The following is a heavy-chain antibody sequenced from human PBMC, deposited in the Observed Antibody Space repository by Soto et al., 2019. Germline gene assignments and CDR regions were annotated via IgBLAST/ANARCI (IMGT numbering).Heavy chain of an antibody. V-gene: IGHV4-30-4*01. CDR2: IHNNGGT. CDR3: AREGYLERLGGFDY. J-gene: IGHJ4*02. CDR1: GASISGGDYY. Sequence: QVQLQESGPGMVKPSQTLSLTCTVSGASISGGDYYWSWIRQSPGKGLEWIGYIHNNGGTAFNPSLQSRLSMSVDTSKNQFSLKLSAATAADTAVYYCAREGYLERLGGFDYWGQGTLVIVSS. D-gene: IGHD3-3*01.